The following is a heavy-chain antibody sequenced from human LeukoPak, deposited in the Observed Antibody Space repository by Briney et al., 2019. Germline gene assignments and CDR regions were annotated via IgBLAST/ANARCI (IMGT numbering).Heavy chain of an antibody. CDR1: GGTFSSYA. D-gene: IGHD2-15*01. CDR2: IIPILGIA. J-gene: IGHJ6*02. Sequence: SAKVSCKASGGTFSSYAISWVRQAPGQGLEWMGRIIPILGIANYAQKFQGRVTITADKSTSTAYMELSSLRSEDTAVYYCASPKSLGYCSGGSCYSRYGMDVWGQGTTVTVSS. V-gene: IGHV1-69*04. CDR3: ASPKSLGYCSGGSCYSRYGMDV.